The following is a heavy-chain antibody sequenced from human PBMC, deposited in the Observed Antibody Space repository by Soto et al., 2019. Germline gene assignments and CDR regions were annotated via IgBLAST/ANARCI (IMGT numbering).Heavy chain of an antibody. J-gene: IGHJ4*02. Sequence: XGSLKISCSASGFTVSNYAMGWVRLAPGKGLEWVSVVSDSGGSTYYADSVKGRFTISRDNSKNTLSLQMNSLGAEDTAVYYCAKDESSGYFYFDEWRQGALVTVS. V-gene: IGHV3-23*01. D-gene: IGHD3-22*01. CDR3: AKDESSGYFYFDE. CDR2: VSDSGGST. CDR1: GFTVSNYA.